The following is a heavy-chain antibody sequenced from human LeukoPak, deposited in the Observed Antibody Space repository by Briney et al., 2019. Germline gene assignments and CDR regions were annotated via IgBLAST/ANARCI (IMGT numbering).Heavy chain of an antibody. D-gene: IGHD2/OR15-2a*01. J-gene: IGHJ4*02. CDR2: ICGSGGRT. CDR3: ARGGNKEFDY. V-gene: IGHV3-23*01. Sequence: PGGSLRLSCAASGFTFSSYSMSWVRQAPGKGLEWVSTICGSGGRTYYADSVKGRFTISRDNSKNTLFLQMNSLRAEDTAVYYCARGGNKEFDYWGQGTLVTVSS. CDR1: GFTFSSYS.